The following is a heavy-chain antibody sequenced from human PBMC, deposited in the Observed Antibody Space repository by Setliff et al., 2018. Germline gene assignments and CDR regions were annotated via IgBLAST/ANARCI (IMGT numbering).Heavy chain of an antibody. CDR2: INPNSGGT. J-gene: IGHJ6*03. CDR1: GYTFTGYY. CDR3: ARGSRPYYYYYYMDV. Sequence: ASVKVSCKASGYTFTGYYMHWVRQAPGQGLEWMGWINPNSGGTNYAQKFQGWVTMTRDTSISTAYMELSRLRSDDTAVYYCARGSRPYYYYYYMDVWGKGTTVTVSS. V-gene: IGHV1-2*04.